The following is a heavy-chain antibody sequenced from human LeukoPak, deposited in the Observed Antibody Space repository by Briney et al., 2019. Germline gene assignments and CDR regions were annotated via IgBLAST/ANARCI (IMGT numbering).Heavy chain of an antibody. V-gene: IGHV4-34*01. Sequence: SETLSLTCAVYGGSFSGYYWRWIRQPPGEGLEWIGEINHSGSTNYNPSLKSRVTISVETSKNPFSMKLSYGAAANTAVYYCARGGRWKSWEASSDFDYWGQGTLVTVSS. CDR2: INHSGST. CDR1: GGSFSGYY. CDR3: ARGGRWKSWEASSDFDY. D-gene: IGHD1-1*01. J-gene: IGHJ4*02.